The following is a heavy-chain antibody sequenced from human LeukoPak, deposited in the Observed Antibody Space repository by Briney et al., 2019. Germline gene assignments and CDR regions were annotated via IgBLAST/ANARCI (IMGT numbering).Heavy chain of an antibody. CDR2: ISSSGVYV. V-gene: IGHV3-21*06. J-gene: IGHJ4*02. D-gene: IGHD3-22*01. CDR3: ARVSYYSDSSAYDY. CDR1: GFSFGTYS. Sequence: GGSLRLSCAGSGFSFGTYSMTWVRQAPGKGLEWVSSISSSGVYVYYADSVKGRFTISRDNAKNSLYLQMNSLRAEDMAVYYCARVSYYSDSSAYDYWGQGTLATVSS.